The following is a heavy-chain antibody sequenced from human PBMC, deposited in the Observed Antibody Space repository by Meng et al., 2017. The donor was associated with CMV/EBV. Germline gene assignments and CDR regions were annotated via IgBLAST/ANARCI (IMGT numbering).Heavy chain of an antibody. CDR3: ARDRVPTNWNDVYNWFDP. D-gene: IGHD1-1*01. V-gene: IGHV3-21*01. CDR1: GFTFSSYS. Sequence: GGSLRLSCAASGFTFSSYSMNWVRQAPGKGLEWVSSISSSGTYIYYADSVKGRFTISRDNAQNSLYLQMNSLRAEDTAVYYCARDRVPTNWNDVYNWFDPWGQGTLVTVSS. J-gene: IGHJ5*02. CDR2: ISSSGTYI.